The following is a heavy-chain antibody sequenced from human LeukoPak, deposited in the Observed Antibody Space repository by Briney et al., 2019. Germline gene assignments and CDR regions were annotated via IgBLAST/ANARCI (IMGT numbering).Heavy chain of an antibody. CDR3: AKGESYAFDY. J-gene: IGHJ4*02. Sequence: GGSLRLSCVASGFTFNNCAMHWVRQAPGKGLEWVAFIRFDGSVEYYVDSVKGRFTISRDNSKNTLYLQMSSLRAEDRAIYYCAKGESYAFDYWGQGTLVTGSS. CDR1: GFTFNNCA. D-gene: IGHD3-16*01. V-gene: IGHV3-30*02. CDR2: IRFDGSVE.